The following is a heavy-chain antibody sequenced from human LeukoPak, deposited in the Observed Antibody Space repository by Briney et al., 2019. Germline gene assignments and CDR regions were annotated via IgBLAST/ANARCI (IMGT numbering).Heavy chain of an antibody. CDR3: ARGPRNSSSYQYFQH. V-gene: IGHV3-21*01. CDR2: ISSSSSYI. D-gene: IGHD6-13*01. J-gene: IGHJ1*01. CDR1: GFTFSTYS. Sequence: AGGSLRLSCAASGFTFSTYSMNWVRQAPGKGLEGVSSISSSSSYIYYADSMKGRFTISRDNAKNSLFLQMNSLRADGTAVYFCARGPRNSSSYQYFQHWSQGTLVTVSS.